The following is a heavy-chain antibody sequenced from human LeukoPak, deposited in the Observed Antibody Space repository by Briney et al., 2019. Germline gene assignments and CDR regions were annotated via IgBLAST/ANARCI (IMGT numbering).Heavy chain of an antibody. V-gene: IGHV1-3*01. CDR2: INAGNGNT. Sequence: GASVKVSCKASGYTFTTYAMHWVRQAPGQRLEWMGWINAGNGNTRDSRKFQGRVTITRDTSASTAYMELSSLRSEDTAVYYCAREVSGDSGYDYFDYWGQGTLVTVSS. CDR3: AREVSGDSGYDYFDY. CDR1: GYTFTTYA. J-gene: IGHJ4*02. D-gene: IGHD5-12*01.